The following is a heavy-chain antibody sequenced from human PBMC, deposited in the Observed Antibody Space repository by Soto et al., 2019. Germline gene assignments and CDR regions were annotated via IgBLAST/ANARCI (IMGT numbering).Heavy chain of an antibody. Sequence: GASMKVSCKASGYTFTSYGISWVRQAPRQGLEWMGWISAYNGNTNYAQKLQGRVTMTTDTSTSTAYMELRSLRSDDTAVYYCASAGGGYDILTGFGIYGMDVWG. J-gene: IGHJ6*02. V-gene: IGHV1-18*04. CDR1: GYTFTSYG. CDR2: ISAYNGNT. CDR3: ASAGGGYDILTGFGIYGMDV. D-gene: IGHD3-9*01.